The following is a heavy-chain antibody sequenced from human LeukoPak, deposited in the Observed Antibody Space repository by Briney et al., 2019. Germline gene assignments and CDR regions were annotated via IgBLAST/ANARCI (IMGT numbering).Heavy chain of an antibody. CDR2: ISAYNGNT. CDR1: GYTFTSYG. D-gene: IGHD3-9*01. J-gene: IGHJ4*02. CDR3: ARACILTGYCTFDY. V-gene: IGHV1-18*04. Sequence: ASVKVSCKASGYTFTSYGISWVRQAPGQGLEWMGWISAYNGNTNYAQKLQGRVTVTTDTSTSIAYMELRSLRSDDTAVYYCARACILTGYCTFDYWGQGTLVTVSS.